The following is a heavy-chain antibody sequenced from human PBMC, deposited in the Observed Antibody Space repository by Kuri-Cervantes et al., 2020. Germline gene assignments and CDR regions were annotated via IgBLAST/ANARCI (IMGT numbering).Heavy chain of an antibody. CDR2: IYTSGST. CDR1: GGSISSGSYY. V-gene: IGHV4-61*02. J-gene: IGHJ3*02. Sequence: LRLSCTVSGGSISSGSYYWSWIRQPAGKGLEWIGRIYTSGSTNYNPSLKSRVTISVDTSKNQFSLKLSSVTAADTAVCYCAREKTYGDYPLGAFDIWGQGTMVTVSS. D-gene: IGHD4-17*01. CDR3: AREKTYGDYPLGAFDI.